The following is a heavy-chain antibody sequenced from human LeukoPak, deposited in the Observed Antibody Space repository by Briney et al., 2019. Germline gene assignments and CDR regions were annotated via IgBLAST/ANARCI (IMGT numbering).Heavy chain of an antibody. V-gene: IGHV1-8*01. D-gene: IGHD5-18*01. J-gene: IGHJ6*01. CDR1: GYTFTSYD. Sequence: ASVKVSRKGSGYTFTSYDINRVRQATGQGLEWVGLINPNSGNTDNAHKFQGGVTMTRNTSISTAYMDLSSLRSEDTAVYYCASSALWAPNYYYCYGMDVWGEGTTVTVSS. CDR2: INPNSGNT. CDR3: ASSALWAPNYYYCYGMDV.